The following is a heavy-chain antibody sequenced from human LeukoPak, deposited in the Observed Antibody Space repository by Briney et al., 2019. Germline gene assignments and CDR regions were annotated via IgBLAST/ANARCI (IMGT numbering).Heavy chain of an antibody. D-gene: IGHD2-8*01. CDR1: GGSMKNYY. Sequence: PSETLSLTCAVSGGSMKNYYWSWLRQPPGKGLEWIGYIHDTRGTNYNPYLKSRVTMSLDTSKNHFSLSLNTVTAADAAMYFCAGGMGYATSPADHLGQGTLVIVSS. V-gene: IGHV4-59*01. J-gene: IGHJ5*02. CDR3: AGGMGYATSPADH. CDR2: IHDTRGT.